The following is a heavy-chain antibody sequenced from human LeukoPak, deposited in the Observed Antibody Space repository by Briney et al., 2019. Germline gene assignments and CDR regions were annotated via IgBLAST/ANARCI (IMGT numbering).Heavy chain of an antibody. CDR1: GGSFSGYY. V-gene: IGHV4-34*01. CDR3: ASRFYYYDSSGYYERIKPLHRYFQH. Sequence: PSETLPLTCAVYGGSFSGYYWSWIRQPPGKGLEWIGEINHSGSTNYNPSLKSRVTISVDTSKNQFSLKLSSVTAADTAVYYCASRFYYYDSSGYYERIKPLHRYFQHWGQGTLVTVSS. J-gene: IGHJ1*01. CDR2: INHSGST. D-gene: IGHD3-22*01.